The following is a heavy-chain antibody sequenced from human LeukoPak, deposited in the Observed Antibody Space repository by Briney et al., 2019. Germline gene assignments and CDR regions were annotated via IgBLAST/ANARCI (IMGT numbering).Heavy chain of an antibody. Sequence: GGSLRLSXAASGFTFSSYGMHWVRQAPGKGLEWVAFIRYDGSDKYYADSVKGRFTISRDNSKNTLYLQMNSLRAEDTAVYYCAKDDLVNYYDSTHAFDIWGQGTMVTVSS. V-gene: IGHV3-30*02. CDR3: AKDDLVNYYDSTHAFDI. CDR2: IRYDGSDK. J-gene: IGHJ3*02. CDR1: GFTFSSYG. D-gene: IGHD3-22*01.